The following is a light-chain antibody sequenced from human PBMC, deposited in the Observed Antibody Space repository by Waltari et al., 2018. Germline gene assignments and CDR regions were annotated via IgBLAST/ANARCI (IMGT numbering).Light chain of an antibody. J-gene: IGKJ1*01. CDR2: DAS. CDR3: QCYDTAPRT. V-gene: IGKV1-27*01. Sequence: DIEMTQSPSSLSASVGDRVTITCRASQDIRTYLAWYQQKPGKVPALLISDASTLQSGVPSRFSCRGSGTEFTLTITSLQPEDVATYFCQCYDTAPRTFGQGTKVE. CDR1: QDIRTY.